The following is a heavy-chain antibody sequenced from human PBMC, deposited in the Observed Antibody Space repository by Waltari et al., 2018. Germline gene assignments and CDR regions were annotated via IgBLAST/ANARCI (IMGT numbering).Heavy chain of an antibody. CDR1: GYSISSGYY. CDR3: ARSPLDSSGFDY. CDR2: IYHSGST. Sequence: QVQLQESGPGLVKPSETLSLTCAVSGYSISSGYYWGWLRQPPGKGLEWIGSIYHSGSTYYNPSLKSRVTISVDTSKNQFSLKLSSVTAADTAVYYCARSPLDSSGFDYWGQGTLVTVSS. D-gene: IGHD3-22*01. V-gene: IGHV4-38-2*01. J-gene: IGHJ4*02.